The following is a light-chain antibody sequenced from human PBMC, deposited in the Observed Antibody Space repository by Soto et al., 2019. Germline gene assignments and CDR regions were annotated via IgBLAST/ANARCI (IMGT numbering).Light chain of an antibody. J-gene: IGLJ3*02. Sequence: QPVLTQSPSASASLGASVKLTCTLSSGYSTYAIAWHQQQSEKGPRFLMKINYDGTHSKGDGFFDRFSGSSSGAERHLTIASLQSEDEADYYCQSLGTGIQRFGGGTLLTVL. CDR1: SGYSTYA. V-gene: IGLV4-69*01. CDR3: QSLGTGIQR. CDR2: INYDGTH.